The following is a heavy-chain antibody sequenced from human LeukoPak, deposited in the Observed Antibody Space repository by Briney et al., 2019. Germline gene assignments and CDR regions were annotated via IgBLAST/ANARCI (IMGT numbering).Heavy chain of an antibody. D-gene: IGHD1-26*01. J-gene: IGHJ5*02. V-gene: IGHV4-34*01. CDR1: IDSFSNYH. Sequence: SSETLSLTCAVYIDSFSNYHWNWIRQTPARGMEWIGEVNESGGTNISPSLRSRVILSVDTSKNQFSLKLISVTVADTAIYYCARGQGATVPQVGKNWFDPWGQGTRVTVSS. CDR2: VNESGGT. CDR3: ARGQGATVPQVGKNWFDP.